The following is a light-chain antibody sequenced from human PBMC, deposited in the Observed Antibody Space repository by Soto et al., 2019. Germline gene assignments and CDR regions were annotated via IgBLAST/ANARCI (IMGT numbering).Light chain of an antibody. CDR3: QQRSNWPSGYT. Sequence: EIVLTQSPATLSLSPGERATLSCRASQSVSSYLAWYQQKPGQAPRLLIHDAPNRATGIPARFSGSGSGTDFTLTISSLEPEDFAVYYCQQRSNWPSGYTFGQGTKLEIK. J-gene: IGKJ2*01. CDR1: QSVSSY. CDR2: DAP. V-gene: IGKV3-11*01.